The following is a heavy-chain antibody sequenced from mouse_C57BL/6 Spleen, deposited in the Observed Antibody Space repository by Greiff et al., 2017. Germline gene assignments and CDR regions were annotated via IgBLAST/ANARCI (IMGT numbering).Heavy chain of an antibody. Sequence: VQLQQSGAELVKPGASVKMSCKASGYTFTSYWITWVKQRPGQGLEWIGDIYPGSGSTNYNEKFKSKATLTGDTSSSTAYMQLSSLTSEDSAVYYCARRGEIYYDFPYYAMDYWGQGTSVTVSS. J-gene: IGHJ4*01. CDR3: ARRGEIYYDFPYYAMDY. CDR1: GYTFTSYW. CDR2: IYPGSGST. D-gene: IGHD2-4*01. V-gene: IGHV1-55*01.